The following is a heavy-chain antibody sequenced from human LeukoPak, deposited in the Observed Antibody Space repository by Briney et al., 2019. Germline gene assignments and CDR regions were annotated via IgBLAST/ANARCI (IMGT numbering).Heavy chain of an antibody. CDR1: GFTFSSYG. Sequence: GGSLRLSCAASGFTFSSYGMHWVRQAPGKRLEWVAFIRYDGSNKYYADSVKGRFTISRDNSKNTLYLQMNSLRAEDTAVYYCAKDGSSGIAAQGYYMDVWGKGTTVTVSS. V-gene: IGHV3-30*02. D-gene: IGHD6-6*01. CDR2: IRYDGSNK. J-gene: IGHJ6*03. CDR3: AKDGSSGIAAQGYYMDV.